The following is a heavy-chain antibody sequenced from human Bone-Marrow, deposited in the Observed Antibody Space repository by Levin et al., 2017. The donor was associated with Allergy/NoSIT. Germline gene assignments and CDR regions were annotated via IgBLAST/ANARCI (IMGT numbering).Heavy chain of an antibody. CDR3: ARDGGYYDFWRGYYMSPNWFDP. Sequence: SCEASGFTFSSYSMNWVRQAPGKGLEWVSSISSSSSYINYADSVKGRFTITRDNAKNSLYLQMNSLRAEDTAVYYCARDGGYYDFWRGYYMSPNWFDPWGQGTLVTVSS. J-gene: IGHJ5*02. CDR2: ISSSSSYI. CDR1: GFTFSSYS. V-gene: IGHV3-21*01. D-gene: IGHD3-3*01.